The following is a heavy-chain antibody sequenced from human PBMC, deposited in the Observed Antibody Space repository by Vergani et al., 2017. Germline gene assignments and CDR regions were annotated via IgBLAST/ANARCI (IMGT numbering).Heavy chain of an antibody. J-gene: IGHJ5*02. CDR3: AKDGHDYGDSYIWFDP. CDR1: GFTFDDYA. Sequence: EVQLVESGGGLVQPGRFLRLSFAASGFTFDDYAMHWVRQAPGKGPEWVSGISWNSGSIGYADSVKGRFTISRDNAKNSLYLQMNSLRAEDTALYYCAKDGHDYGDSYIWFDPWGQGTLVTVSS. CDR2: ISWNSGSI. D-gene: IGHD4-17*01. V-gene: IGHV3-9*01.